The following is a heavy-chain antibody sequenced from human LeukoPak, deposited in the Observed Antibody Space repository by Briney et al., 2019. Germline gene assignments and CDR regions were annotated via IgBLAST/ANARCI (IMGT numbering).Heavy chain of an antibody. J-gene: IGHJ4*02. CDR2: ISNTGGST. Sequence: GGSLRLSCSASGFTFITYAMTWVRQAPGKGLEWVSAISNTGGSTYYADSVKGRFTISRDNAKNSLYLQMNSLRAEDTAVYYCARDEINYDSSGSSHYFDYWGQGTLVTVSS. V-gene: IGHV3-21*03. CDR3: ARDEINYDSSGSSHYFDY. D-gene: IGHD3-22*01. CDR1: GFTFITYA.